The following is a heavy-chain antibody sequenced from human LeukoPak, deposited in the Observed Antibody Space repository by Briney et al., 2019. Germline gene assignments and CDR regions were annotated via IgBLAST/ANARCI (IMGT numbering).Heavy chain of an antibody. D-gene: IGHD5-18*01. V-gene: IGHV4-59*01. J-gene: IGHJ4*02. CDR3: ARGGYSYGPSDY. CDR1: GGSINGYY. Sequence: SETLSLTCTVSGGSINGYYWTWIRQPPGKGLEWIGYIYYSGSTNYNPSLKSRVTISVDTSKNQFSLKLSSVTAADTAVYYCARGGYSYGPSDYWGQGTLVTVSS. CDR2: IYYSGST.